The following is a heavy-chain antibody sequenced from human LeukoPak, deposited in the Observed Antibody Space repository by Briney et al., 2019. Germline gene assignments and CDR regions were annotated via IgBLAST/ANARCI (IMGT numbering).Heavy chain of an antibody. J-gene: IGHJ6*03. CDR3: ARWSRGIAARYYYYYMDV. CDR1: GGSISSSY. CDR2: IYYSGST. Sequence: SETLSLTCTVSGGSISSSYWSWIRQPPGKGLEWIGYIYYSGSTNYNPSLKSRVTISVDTSKNQFSLKLSSVTAADTAVYYCARWSRGIAARYYYYYMDVWGKGTTVTVSS. D-gene: IGHD6-6*01. V-gene: IGHV4-59*08.